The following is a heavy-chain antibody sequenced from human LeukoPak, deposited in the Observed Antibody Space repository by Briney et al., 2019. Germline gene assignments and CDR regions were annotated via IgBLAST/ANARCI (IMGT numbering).Heavy chain of an antibody. CDR2: INAGNGNT. CDR3: ATRGTAMAISNFDY. D-gene: IGHD5-18*01. J-gene: IGHJ4*02. Sequence: ASVKVSCKASGYTFTSYAMHWVRQAPGQRLEWMGWINAGNGNTKYSQKFQGRVTITRDTSASTAYMELSSLRSEDTAVYYCATRGTAMAISNFDYWGQGTLVTVSS. V-gene: IGHV1-3*01. CDR1: GYTFTSYA.